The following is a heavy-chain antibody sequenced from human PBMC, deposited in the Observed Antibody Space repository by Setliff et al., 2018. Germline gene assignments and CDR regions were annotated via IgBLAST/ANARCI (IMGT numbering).Heavy chain of an antibody. CDR1: GGSFSGYY. D-gene: IGHD3-3*01. J-gene: IGHJ5*02. CDR2: INHSGST. Sequence: PSETLSLTCAVYGGSFSGYYWSWIRQPPGKGLEWIGEINHSGSTNYNPSLKSRVTISVDTSKNQFSLKLSSVTAADTAVYYCARAAPYYNFWSGYYTPTNWFDPWGQGTLVTVSS. V-gene: IGHV4-34*01. CDR3: ARAAPYYNFWSGYYTPTNWFDP.